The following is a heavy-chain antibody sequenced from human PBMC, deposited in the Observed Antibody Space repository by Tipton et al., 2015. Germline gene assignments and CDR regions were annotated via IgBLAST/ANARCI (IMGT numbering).Heavy chain of an antibody. Sequence: TLSLTCTVSGGSISSSYWSWIRQPAGRGLEWIGYIYYSGSTYYNPSLKSRVTMSVETSTNQFSLILSSVTAADTAVYYCARFTGSNYVFDYWGQGTLVTVSS. CDR1: GGSISSSY. CDR3: ARFTGSNYVFDY. D-gene: IGHD1-26*01. V-gene: IGHV4-59*04. CDR2: IYYSGST. J-gene: IGHJ4*02.